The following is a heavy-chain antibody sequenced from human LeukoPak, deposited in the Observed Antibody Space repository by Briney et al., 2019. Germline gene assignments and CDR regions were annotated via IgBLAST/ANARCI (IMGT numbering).Heavy chain of an antibody. D-gene: IGHD3-10*01. V-gene: IGHV4-61*08. CDR3: ARGYTYYYGSGSSGGMDV. CDR1: GDSISSGGYY. CDR2: IYTSGST. Sequence: PSETLSLTCSVSGDSISSGGYYWSWIRQPPGKGLEWIGYIYTSGSTNYNPSLKSRVTISVDTSKNQFSLKLSSVTAADTAVYYCARGYTYYYGSGSSGGMDVWGQGTTVTVSS. J-gene: IGHJ6*02.